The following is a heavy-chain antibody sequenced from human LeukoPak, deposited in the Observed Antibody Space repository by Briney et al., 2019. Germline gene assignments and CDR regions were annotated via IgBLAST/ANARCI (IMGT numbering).Heavy chain of an antibody. Sequence: GGSLRLSCAASGFTFSSHAMSWVRQAPGKGLEWVSTINGSGSSTYYADSVKGRVSISRDNSKNTLYLQMNSLRVEDTALYYCARDFWDDYEYFDLWGRGTLVTVSS. CDR3: ARDFWDDYEYFDL. D-gene: IGHD3-16*01. CDR2: INGSGSST. J-gene: IGHJ2*01. CDR1: GFTFSSHA. V-gene: IGHV3-23*01.